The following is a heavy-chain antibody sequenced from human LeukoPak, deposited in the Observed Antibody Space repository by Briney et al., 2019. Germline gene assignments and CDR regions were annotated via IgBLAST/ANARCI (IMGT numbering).Heavy chain of an antibody. V-gene: IGHV4-39*01. D-gene: IGHD3-22*01. Sequence: PSETLSLTCTVSGGSISSSSYYWGWIRQSPGKGLEWIGSVYYSGTIYHNPSLKSRVTMSVDTSKNQFSLKLNSVTAADTAVYYCVRVSSGDLFDYWGQGTLVTVSS. CDR1: GGSISSSSYY. J-gene: IGHJ4*02. CDR2: VYYSGTI. CDR3: VRVSSGDLFDY.